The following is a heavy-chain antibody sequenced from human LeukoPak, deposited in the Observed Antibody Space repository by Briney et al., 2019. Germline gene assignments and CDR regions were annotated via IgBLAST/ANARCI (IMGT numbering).Heavy chain of an antibody. CDR2: INHSGST. Sequence: PSETLSLTCAVYGGSFSGYYWSWIRQPPGKGLEWIGEINHSGSTNYNPSLKSRVTISVDTSKNQFSLKLSPVTAADTAVYYCARGLRFYYWGQGTLVTVSS. J-gene: IGHJ4*02. D-gene: IGHD4-17*01. CDR1: GGSFSGYY. V-gene: IGHV4-34*01. CDR3: ARGLRFYY.